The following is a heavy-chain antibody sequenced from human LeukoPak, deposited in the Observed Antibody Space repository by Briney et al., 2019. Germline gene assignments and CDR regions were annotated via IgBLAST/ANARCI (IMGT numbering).Heavy chain of an antibody. CDR3: ARVPLLDYYDSSGYYLLFDY. Sequence: ASVKVSFKASGYTFTSYGISWVRQAPGQGLEWMGWISAYNGNTNYAQKLQGRVTMTTDTSTSTAYMELRSLRSDDTAVYYCARVPLLDYYDSSGYYLLFDYWGQGTLVTVSS. V-gene: IGHV1-18*01. CDR2: ISAYNGNT. D-gene: IGHD3-22*01. CDR1: GYTFTSYG. J-gene: IGHJ4*02.